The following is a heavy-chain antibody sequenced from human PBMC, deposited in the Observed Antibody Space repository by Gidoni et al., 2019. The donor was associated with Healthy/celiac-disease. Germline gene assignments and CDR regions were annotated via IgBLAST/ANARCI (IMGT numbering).Heavy chain of an antibody. CDR2: MNPTSGNT. Sequence: QVQRMQSGAEVKKPGASVKVSCKASGYTFTSYGINLVRQATGQGLEWMGWMNPTSGNTGYAQTFQGRVTMTRNNSISPAYMELSSLRSADMAVYYCARAAYSTSFWGQGTLVTVSS. J-gene: IGHJ4*02. CDR3: ARAAYSTSF. V-gene: IGHV1-8*01. D-gene: IGHD6-6*01. CDR1: GYTFTSYG.